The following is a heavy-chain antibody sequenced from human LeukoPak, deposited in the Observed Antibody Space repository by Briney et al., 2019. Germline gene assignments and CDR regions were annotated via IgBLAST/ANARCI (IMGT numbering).Heavy chain of an antibody. D-gene: IGHD1-26*01. CDR3: ARGWELTAVDYYYMDV. CDR2: INSGGSST. V-gene: IGHV3-74*01. CDR1: GFTFSSYW. J-gene: IGHJ6*03. Sequence: GGSLRLSCAASGFTFSSYWMHWVSQAPGEGLVWVSRINSGGSSTNYADSVKGRFTISRDNAKNALYVQMDSMRAEDTAVYYCARGWELTAVDYYYMDVWGKGTTVTVSS.